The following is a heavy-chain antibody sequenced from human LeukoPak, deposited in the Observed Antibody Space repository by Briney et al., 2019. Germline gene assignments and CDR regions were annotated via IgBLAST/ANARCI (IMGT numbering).Heavy chain of an antibody. CDR2: MNIDGST. D-gene: IGHD5-12*01. J-gene: IGHJ4*02. Sequence: SETLSLTCTVSGVSISSSDDFWSWIRQPAGKGLEWIGRMNIDGSTNYNPSLQSRVTSSLDTSKNQFSLKLSSVTAADTAVYYCARYSGSGYGMFYFDYWGQGTLVTVSS. CDR3: ARYSGSGYGMFYFDY. CDR1: GVSISSSDDF. V-gene: IGHV4-61*02.